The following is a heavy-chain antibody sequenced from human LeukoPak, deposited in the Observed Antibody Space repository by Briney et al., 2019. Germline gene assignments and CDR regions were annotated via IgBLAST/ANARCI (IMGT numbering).Heavy chain of an antibody. CDR1: GYTFTSYG. CDR2: ISTYNGNT. CDR3: ARDLLYCSGGSCPFDY. V-gene: IGHV1-18*01. D-gene: IGHD2-15*01. Sequence: GASVKVSCKASGYTFTSYGISWVRQAPGQGVEWMGWISTYNGNTNYAQKLQGRVTMTTDTSTSTAYMELRSLRSDDTAVYYCARDLLYCSGGSCPFDYWGQGTLVTVSS. J-gene: IGHJ4*02.